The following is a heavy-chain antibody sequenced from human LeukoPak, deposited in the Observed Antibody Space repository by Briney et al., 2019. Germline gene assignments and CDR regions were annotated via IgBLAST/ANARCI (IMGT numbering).Heavy chain of an antibody. J-gene: IGHJ4*02. Sequence: ASVKVSCKASGYTFTSYGISWVRRAPGQGLEWMGWISTYNGNTNYAQKLQGRVTMTRDTSTSTAYMELSRLRSDDTAVYYCARAKGGYSYGYNFDYWGQGTLVTVSS. V-gene: IGHV1-18*01. CDR1: GYTFTSYG. D-gene: IGHD5-18*01. CDR2: ISTYNGNT. CDR3: ARAKGGYSYGYNFDY.